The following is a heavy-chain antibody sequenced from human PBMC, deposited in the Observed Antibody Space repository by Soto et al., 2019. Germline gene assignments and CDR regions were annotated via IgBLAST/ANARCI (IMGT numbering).Heavy chain of an antibody. CDR3: ARGVGYAGVDY. J-gene: IGHJ4*02. V-gene: IGHV4-34*01. CDR1: GGSFSTYY. D-gene: IGHD5-12*01. CDR2: INHSGST. Sequence: QVQLQQWGAGLLKPSETLSLTCAVYGGSFSTYYWSWIRQPPGKGLEWIGEINHSGSTTYNPSLKSRVSISVDRSMNQFSLKLGSVTAADTALYYCARGVGYAGVDYWGQGTLVTVCS.